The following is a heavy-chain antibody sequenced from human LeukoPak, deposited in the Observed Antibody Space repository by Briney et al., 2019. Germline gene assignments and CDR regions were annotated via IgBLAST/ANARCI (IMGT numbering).Heavy chain of an antibody. CDR1: GGSISSGGYY. CDR2: IYHSGST. CDR3: ASEALDVDTAMGTDFDY. Sequence: SETLSLTCTVSGGSISSGGYYWSWIRQPPGKGLEWIGYIYHSGSTYYNPSLKSRVTISVDRSKNQFSLKLSSVTAADTAVYYCASEALDVDTAMGTDFDYWGQGTLVTVSS. J-gene: IGHJ4*02. D-gene: IGHD5-18*01. V-gene: IGHV4-30-2*01.